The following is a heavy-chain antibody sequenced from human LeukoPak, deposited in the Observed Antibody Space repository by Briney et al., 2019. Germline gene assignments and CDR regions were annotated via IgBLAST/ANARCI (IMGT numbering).Heavy chain of an antibody. CDR1: GGIFSNHA. V-gene: IGHV1-69*04. CDR3: AKGATVGKEALDI. Sequence: SVKVSCKASGGIFSNHAVTWVRQAPGQGLQWMGRIIPMIGTAKYAQKFQGRVTFTADTSTNTAYMELSSLTSEDTALYFCAKGATVGKEALDIWGQGSLVTVSS. CDR2: IIPMIGTA. D-gene: IGHD1-14*01. J-gene: IGHJ3*02.